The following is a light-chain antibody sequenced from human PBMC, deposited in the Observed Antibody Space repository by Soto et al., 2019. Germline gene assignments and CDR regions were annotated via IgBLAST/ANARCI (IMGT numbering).Light chain of an antibody. CDR2: ATS. CDR3: HPLNEFPPT. J-gene: IGKJ4*01. CDR1: QDSSGF. Sequence: QLTQSPSSLSASVGDRVTITCRASQDSSGFLAWVQQKPGKAPNLLIYATSTLHSGVPSRFSGSGSGTVFSLVISSLQPEDLATYYCHPLNEFPPTFGGGTKVDI. V-gene: IGKV1-9*01.